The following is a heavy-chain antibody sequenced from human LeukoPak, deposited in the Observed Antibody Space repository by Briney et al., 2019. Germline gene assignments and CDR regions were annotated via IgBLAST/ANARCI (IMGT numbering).Heavy chain of an antibody. Sequence: PGGSLTLSCAPSGFTFSSYGMHWVGQAPGKGLDWVAGIWYEGSNKYYADSVKGRFTISRDNSKNALYLQMNSLKAEDTAVYYCAKAPFSSQFNYFDYWGQGTLVTVSS. CDR3: AKAPFSSQFNYFDY. CDR1: GFTFSSYG. CDR2: IWYEGSNK. V-gene: IGHV3-33*06. J-gene: IGHJ4*02. D-gene: IGHD5-24*01.